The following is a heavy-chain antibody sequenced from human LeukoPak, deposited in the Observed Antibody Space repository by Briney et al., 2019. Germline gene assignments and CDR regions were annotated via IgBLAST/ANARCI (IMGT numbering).Heavy chain of an antibody. CDR2: ISAYNGNT. V-gene: IGHV1-18*01. J-gene: IGHJ4*02. CDR3: ARDERRGYSSSWYYFDY. CDR1: GYTFTSYG. D-gene: IGHD6-13*01. Sequence: ASVKVSCKASGYTFTSYGISWVRQAPGQGLEWMGWISAYNGNTNYAQKLQGRVTMTTDTSTSTAYMELRSLRSDDTAVYYCARDERRGYSSSWYYFDYWGQGTLVTVSS.